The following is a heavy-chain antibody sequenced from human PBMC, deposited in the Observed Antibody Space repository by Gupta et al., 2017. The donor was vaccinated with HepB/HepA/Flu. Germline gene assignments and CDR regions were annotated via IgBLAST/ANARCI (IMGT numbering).Heavy chain of an antibody. CDR1: GFTFRSYG. Sequence: QVQLVQSGGGVVQPGRSLRLSFTASGFTFRSYGIHWVRQAPGKGLEWVAVILYDGSNQYYADSVKGRFAISRDNSKNTVDLQMNSLRPEDTAVYYCAKRTDSSSWSVDYWGQGTLVTVSS. CDR3: AKRTDSSSWSVDY. CDR2: ILYDGSNQ. D-gene: IGHD6-13*01. J-gene: IGHJ4*02. V-gene: IGHV3-30*18.